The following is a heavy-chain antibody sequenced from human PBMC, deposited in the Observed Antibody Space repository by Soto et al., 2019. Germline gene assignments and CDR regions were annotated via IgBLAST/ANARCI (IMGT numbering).Heavy chain of an antibody. J-gene: IGHJ4*02. Sequence: EVQLLESGGGLVQPGGSLRLSCAASGFTFSSYAMRWVRQAPVKGLEWVSAISGSGDSTYYADSVKGRFTISRDKSKNTLYLPMNSLRAEETGVYYCARRGSVSYYDYWGQGTLVTVSS. V-gene: IGHV3-23*01. CDR1: GFTFSSYA. CDR3: ARRGSVSYYDY. D-gene: IGHD6-19*01. CDR2: ISGSGDST.